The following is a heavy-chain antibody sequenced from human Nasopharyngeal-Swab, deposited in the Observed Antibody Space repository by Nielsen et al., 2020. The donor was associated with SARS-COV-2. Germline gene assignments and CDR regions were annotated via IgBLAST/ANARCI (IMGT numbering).Heavy chain of an antibody. CDR3: ARVLGSIVVVPAAMPVYAFDI. D-gene: IGHD2-2*01. Sequence: RQAPGKGLEWTGYIYYSGSTNYNPSLKSRVTISVDTSKNQFSLKLSSVTAADTAVYYCARVLGSIVVVPAAMPVYAFDIWGQGTMVTVSS. V-gene: IGHV4-59*01. CDR2: IYYSGST. J-gene: IGHJ3*02.